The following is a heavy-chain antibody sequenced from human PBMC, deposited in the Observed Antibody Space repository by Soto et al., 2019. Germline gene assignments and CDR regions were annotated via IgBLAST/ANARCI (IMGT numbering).Heavy chain of an antibody. J-gene: IGHJ4*02. V-gene: IGHV5-51*01. CDR1: GYSFPNYW. D-gene: IGHD2-8*01. CDR2: IYPADSGT. Sequence: GESLKISCKASGYSFPNYWIAWVRQVPGKGLEWMGIIYPADSGTRYSPSFQGQVTISADKSTSTAYLQWSSLKASDTAMYYCARRSYCTNGVCSYYFDYWGQGTLVTVSS. CDR3: ARRSYCTNGVCSYYFDY.